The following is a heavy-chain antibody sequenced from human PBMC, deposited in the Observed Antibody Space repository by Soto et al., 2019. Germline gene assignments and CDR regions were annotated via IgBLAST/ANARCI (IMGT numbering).Heavy chain of an antibody. CDR3: ARLAGSDFWSGYSFYYYYYYMDV. Sequence: SETLSLTCTVSGGSISSSSYYWGWIRQPPGKGLEWIGSIYYSGSTYYNQSLKSRVTISVDTSKNQFSLKLSSVTAADTAVYYCARLAGSDFWSGYSFYYYYYYMDVWGKGTTVTVSS. D-gene: IGHD3-3*01. V-gene: IGHV4-39*01. J-gene: IGHJ6*03. CDR2: IYYSGST. CDR1: GGSISSSSYY.